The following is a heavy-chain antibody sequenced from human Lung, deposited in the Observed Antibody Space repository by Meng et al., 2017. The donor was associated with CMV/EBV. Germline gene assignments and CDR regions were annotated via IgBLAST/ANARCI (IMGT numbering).Heavy chain of an antibody. V-gene: IGHV3-74*01. CDR3: ARDKVRYYDFWSGYGGMDV. CDR1: GFTFSSYW. CDR2: INSDGSST. D-gene: IGHD3-3*01. Sequence: GESXKISCAASGFTFSSYWMHWVRQAPGKGLVWVSRINSDGSSTSYADSVKGRFTISRDNAKNTLYLQMNSLRAEDTAVYYCARDKVRYYDFWSGYGGMDVWXQGTTVTVSS. J-gene: IGHJ6*02.